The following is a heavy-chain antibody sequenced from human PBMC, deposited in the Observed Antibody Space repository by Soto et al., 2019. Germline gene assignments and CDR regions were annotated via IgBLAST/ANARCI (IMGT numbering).Heavy chain of an antibody. CDR3: ARWVGGSMSDNSGKYDS. D-gene: IGHD3-22*01. V-gene: IGHV3-30*03. CDR1: GFTFSRNG. CDR2: VSYDGTKK. J-gene: IGHJ5*01. Sequence: QVQLVESGGGVVQTGRSLRLTCAGSGFTFSRNGMHWVRQAPGKGLEWVALVSYDGTKKYYVDSVKGRFTISRDNSENTLYLQMNSLRAEDTAVYYCARWVGGSMSDNSGKYDSWGQGTLVTVSS.